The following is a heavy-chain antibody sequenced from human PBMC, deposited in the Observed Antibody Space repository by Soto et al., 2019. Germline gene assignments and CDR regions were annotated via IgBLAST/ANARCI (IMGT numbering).Heavy chain of an antibody. J-gene: IGHJ4*02. Sequence: SETLSLTCTVSGGSINSYYWSWIRQPPGKGLEWIGYIYYSGSTNYNPSLKSRVTISVDTSKNQFSLKLRSVTGADTAVYYCARRYRGNFDFWGQGTLVTGFS. CDR2: IYYSGST. D-gene: IGHD1-26*01. CDR3: ARRYRGNFDF. V-gene: IGHV4-59*01. CDR1: GGSINSYY.